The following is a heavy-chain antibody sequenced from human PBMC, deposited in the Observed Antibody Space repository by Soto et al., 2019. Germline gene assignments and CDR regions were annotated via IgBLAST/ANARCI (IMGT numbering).Heavy chain of an antibody. CDR2: ISSSSSTI. V-gene: IGHV3-48*02. CDR3: AREKMGSSGWYYGMDV. D-gene: IGHD6-19*01. J-gene: IGHJ6*02. Sequence: GGSLRLSCAASGFTFSSYSMNWVRQAPGKGLEWVSYISSSSSTIYYADSVKGRFTISRDNAKNSLYLQMNSLRDEDTAVYYCAREKMGSSGWYYGMDVWGQGTTVTVSS. CDR1: GFTFSSYS.